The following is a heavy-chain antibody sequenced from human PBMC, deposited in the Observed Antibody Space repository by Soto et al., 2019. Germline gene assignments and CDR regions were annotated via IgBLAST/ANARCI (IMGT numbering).Heavy chain of an antibody. D-gene: IGHD6-19*01. V-gene: IGHV3-7*05. CDR2: IKQDGSEK. CDR1: GFTFSSYW. J-gene: IGHJ6*02. Sequence: EVQLVESGGGLVQPGGSLRLSCAASGFTFSSYWMSWVRQAPGKGLEWVANIKQDGSEKYYVDSVKGRFTISRDNAKNSLYLQMNSLRAEDTAVYYCARVSGSGWPSGYYYGMDVWGQGTTVTVSS. CDR3: ARVSGSGWPSGYYYGMDV.